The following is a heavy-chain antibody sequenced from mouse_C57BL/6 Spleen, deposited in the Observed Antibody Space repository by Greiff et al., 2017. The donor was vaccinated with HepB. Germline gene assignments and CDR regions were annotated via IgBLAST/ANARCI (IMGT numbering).Heavy chain of an antibody. D-gene: IGHD2-2*01. V-gene: IGHV1-47*01. CDR1: GYTFTTYP. CDR2: FHPYNDDT. CDR3: ARRYYGYDEGYYYAMDY. J-gene: IGHJ4*01. Sequence: QVQLQQSGAELVKPGASVKMSCKASGYTFTTYPIEWMKQNHGKSLEWIGNFHPYNDDTKYNEKFKGKATLTVEKSSSTVYLELSRLTSDDSAVYYCARRYYGYDEGYYYAMDYWGLGTSVTVSS.